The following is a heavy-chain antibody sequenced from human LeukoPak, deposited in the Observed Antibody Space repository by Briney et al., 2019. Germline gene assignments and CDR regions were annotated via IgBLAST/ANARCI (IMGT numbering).Heavy chain of an antibody. D-gene: IGHD6-13*01. CDR2: IYYSGST. CDR1: GGSISSSSYY. CDR3: ARDGGSSPFDY. Sequence: SETLSLTCTVSGGSISSSSYYWGWIRQPPGKGLEWIGSIYYSGSTYYNPSLKSRVTISVDTSKNQFSLKLSSVTAADTAVYYCARDGGSSPFDYWGQGTLVTVSS. V-gene: IGHV4-39*07. J-gene: IGHJ4*02.